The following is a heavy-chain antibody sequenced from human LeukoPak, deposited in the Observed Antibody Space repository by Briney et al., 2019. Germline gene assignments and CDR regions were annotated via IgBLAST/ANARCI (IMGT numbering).Heavy chain of an antibody. CDR1: GCTFTSYA. J-gene: IGHJ4*02. CDR2: ISAYNGNT. D-gene: IGHD4-17*01. V-gene: IGHV1-18*01. CDR3: ARESTVTKPDY. Sequence: GASVKVSCEASGCTFTSYAISWVRQAPGLGLEWMGWISAYNGNTNYAQKLQGRVTMTTDTSTSTAYMELRNLRSDDTAVYYCARESTVTKPDYWGQGTLVTVSS.